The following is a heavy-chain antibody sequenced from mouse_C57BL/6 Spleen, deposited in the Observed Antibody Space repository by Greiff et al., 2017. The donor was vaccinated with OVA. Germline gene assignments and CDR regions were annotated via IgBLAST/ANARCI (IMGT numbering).Heavy chain of an antibody. D-gene: IGHD1-1*01. CDR3: ARDVPDYYGSSYWYFDV. V-gene: IGHV5-4*01. J-gene: IGHJ1*03. CDR1: GFTFSSYA. CDR2: ISDGGSYT. Sequence: EVKVEESGGGLVKPGGSLKLSCAASGFTFSSYAMSWVRQTPEKRLEWVATISDGGSYTYYPDNVKGRFTISRDNAKNNLYLQMSHLKSEDTAMYYCARDVPDYYGSSYWYFDVWGTGTTVTVSS.